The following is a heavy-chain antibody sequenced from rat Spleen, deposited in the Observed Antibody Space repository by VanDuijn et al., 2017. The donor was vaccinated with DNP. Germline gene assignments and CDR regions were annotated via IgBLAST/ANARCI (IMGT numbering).Heavy chain of an antibody. J-gene: IGHJ1*01. CDR2: ITSSGGST. CDR1: GFTFNKYW. Sequence: EVQLVESGGDLVQPGRSLKLSCVASGFTFNKYWMTWIRQVPGKGLEWVAAITSSGGSTYYPDSVKGRFTISRDNAKNTLYLQMDSLRSDETATDYCARQGNNYGYFDFWGPGTMVTVSS. V-gene: IGHV5-31*01. CDR3: ARQGNNYGYFDF.